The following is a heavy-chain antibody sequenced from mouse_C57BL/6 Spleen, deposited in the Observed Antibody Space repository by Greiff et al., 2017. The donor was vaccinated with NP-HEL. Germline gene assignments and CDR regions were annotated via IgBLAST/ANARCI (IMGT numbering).Heavy chain of an antibody. J-gene: IGHJ2*01. V-gene: IGHV1-26*01. Sequence: EVQLQQSGPELVKPGASVKISCKASGYTFTDYYMNWVKQSHGKSLEWIGDINPNNGGTSYNQKFKGKATLTVDKSSSTAYMELRSLTSEDSAVYYCARSGYYGGFDYWGQGTTLTVSS. CDR3: ARSGYYGGFDY. CDR1: GYTFTDYY. CDR2: INPNNGGT. D-gene: IGHD1-1*01.